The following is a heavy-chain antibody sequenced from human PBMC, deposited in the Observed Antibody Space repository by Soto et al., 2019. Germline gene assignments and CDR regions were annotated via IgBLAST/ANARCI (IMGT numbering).Heavy chain of an antibody. CDR1: GFTVSRNY. D-gene: IGHD3-3*01. V-gene: IGHV3-53*02. CDR2: IYSGGSA. Sequence: EVHLVETGGGLTQPGGSLRLSCAASGFTVSRNYLSWVRQAPGKGLEWVSLIYSGGSAYYADSVKGRFTISRDNSKNTLYLQMNSLRAEDTAVYYCARDNSISRYYGMDVWGQGTTVTASS. CDR3: ARDNSISRYYGMDV. J-gene: IGHJ6*02.